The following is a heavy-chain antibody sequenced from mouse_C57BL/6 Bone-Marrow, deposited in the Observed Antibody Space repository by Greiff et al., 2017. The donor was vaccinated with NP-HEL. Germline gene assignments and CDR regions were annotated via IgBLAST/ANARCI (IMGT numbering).Heavy chain of an antibody. Sequence: EVQVVESGGGLVQPGGSMKLSCAASGFTFSDAWMDWVRQSPEKGLEWVAEIRNKANNHATYYAESVKGRFTISRDDSKSSVYLQMNSLRAEDTGIYYCTRRYGSSYDYAMDYWGQGTSVTVSS. J-gene: IGHJ4*01. D-gene: IGHD1-1*01. CDR2: IRNKANNHAT. CDR1: GFTFSDAW. CDR3: TRRYGSSYDYAMDY. V-gene: IGHV6-6*01.